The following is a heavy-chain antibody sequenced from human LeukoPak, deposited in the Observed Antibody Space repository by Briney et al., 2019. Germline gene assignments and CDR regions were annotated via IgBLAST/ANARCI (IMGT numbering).Heavy chain of an antibody. CDR3: ARVHRYSSGWSHVRPYSWFDP. CDR2: IYYSGST. D-gene: IGHD6-19*01. Sequence: SETLSLTCTVSGGSISSSSYYWGWIRQPPGKGLEWIGSIYYSGSTYYNPSLKSRVTISVDTSKNQFSLKLSSVTAADTAVYYCARVHRYSSGWSHVRPYSWFDPWGQGTLVTVSS. V-gene: IGHV4-39*07. CDR1: GGSISSSSYY. J-gene: IGHJ5*02.